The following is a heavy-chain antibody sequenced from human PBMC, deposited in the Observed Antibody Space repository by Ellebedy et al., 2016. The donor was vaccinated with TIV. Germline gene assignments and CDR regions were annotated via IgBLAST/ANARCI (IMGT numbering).Heavy chain of an antibody. Sequence: GGSLRLSCAASRFTFSSYAMSWVRQAPGKGLEWVSAISGSGGSTYYADSVKGRFTISRDNSKNTLSLQMNSLRAEDTAVYYCAKDHLSTYYYDSSGPDSWGQGTLVTVSS. CDR2: ISGSGGST. CDR1: RFTFSSYA. CDR3: AKDHLSTYYYDSSGPDS. D-gene: IGHD3-22*01. J-gene: IGHJ4*02. V-gene: IGHV3-23*01.